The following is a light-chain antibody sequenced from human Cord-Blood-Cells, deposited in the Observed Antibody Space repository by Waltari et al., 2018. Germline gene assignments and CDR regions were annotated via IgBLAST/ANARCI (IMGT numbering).Light chain of an antibody. CDR1: SSDVGGYNY. V-gene: IGLV2-14*01. J-gene: IGLJ2*01. Sequence: QSALTQPASVSGSPGQSITISCTGTSSDVGGYNYVSWYQQHPGKAPKLMIYDVSNRPSGVSKRFSGSKSGNTASLTISGLQAEDEADYYGSSYTGSSTLPVFGGGTKLTVL. CDR3: SSYTGSSTLPV. CDR2: DVS.